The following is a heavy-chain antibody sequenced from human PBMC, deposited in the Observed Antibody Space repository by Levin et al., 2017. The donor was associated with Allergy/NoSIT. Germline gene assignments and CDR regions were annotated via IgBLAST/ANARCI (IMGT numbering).Heavy chain of an antibody. CDR1: GGSISSGDYY. CDR2: IYYSGST. J-gene: IGHJ3*02. Sequence: SETLSLTCTVSGGSISSGDYYWSWIRQPPGKGLEWIGYIYYSGSTYYNPSLKSRVTISVDTSKNQFSLKLSSVTAADTAVYYCARRLYGSGSYYSNAFDIWGQGTMVTVSS. V-gene: IGHV4-30-4*01. D-gene: IGHD3-10*01. CDR3: ARRLYGSGSYYSNAFDI.